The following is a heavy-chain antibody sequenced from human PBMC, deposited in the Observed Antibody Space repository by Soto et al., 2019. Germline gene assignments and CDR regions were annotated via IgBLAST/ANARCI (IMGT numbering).Heavy chain of an antibody. Sequence: QVQLVQSGAEVKKPGSSVKVSCKASGGTFSTYTISWLRQAPGQGPEWMGGIFPTFGAANYAQNFQGRVTITADESTTTAYMELSSLRYEDTAMYYCAREDGNNRVAFGIWGQWTMITVSS. CDR3: AREDGNNRVAFGI. CDR2: IFPTFGAA. CDR1: GGTFSTYT. J-gene: IGHJ3*02. V-gene: IGHV1-69*01.